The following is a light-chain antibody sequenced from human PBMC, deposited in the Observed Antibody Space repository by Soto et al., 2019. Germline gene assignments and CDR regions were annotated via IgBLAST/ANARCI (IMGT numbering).Light chain of an antibody. J-gene: IGKJ1*01. CDR1: HLLTFTH. CDR3: QQYGSSPQT. CDR2: GAS. Sequence: EIVLTQSPGTLSLSPWESATLSCRASHLLTFTHLAWPLAWYQQRPGQAPRLLVYGASTRAAGIADRVSGRGSGRDFTLTINRLEPEDFAVYYCQQYGSSPQTFGQGTQVDI. V-gene: IGKV3-20*01.